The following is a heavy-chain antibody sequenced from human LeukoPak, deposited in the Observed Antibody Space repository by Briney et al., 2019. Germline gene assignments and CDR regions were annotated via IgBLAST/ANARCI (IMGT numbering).Heavy chain of an antibody. V-gene: IGHV1-69*04. Sequence: GASVKVSCKASGGTFSSYAISWVRQAPGQGLEWMGRIIPILGIANYAQKFQGRVTITADKSTSTAYMELSSLRPEDTAVYYCARDGAPDYDLWSGYPVGPWGQGTLVTVSS. D-gene: IGHD3-3*01. CDR1: GGTFSSYA. J-gene: IGHJ5*02. CDR3: ARDGAPDYDLWSGYPVGP. CDR2: IIPILGIA.